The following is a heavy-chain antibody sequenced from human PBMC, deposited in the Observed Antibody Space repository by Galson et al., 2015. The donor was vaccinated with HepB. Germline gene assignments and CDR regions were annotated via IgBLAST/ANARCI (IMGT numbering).Heavy chain of an antibody. J-gene: IGHJ4*02. Sequence: SLRLSCAASGFTFSNYAMHWVRQAPGKGLEWVAIISSDGSDKYYVDSVRGRFTISRDNSKKTLYLQMNSLRAEDTAVFYCARDLTYCSSGVCSSYFDYWGQGTLVAVSS. CDR1: GFTFSNYA. CDR3: ARDLTYCSSGVCSSYFDY. CDR2: ISSDGSDK. D-gene: IGHD2-8*01. V-gene: IGHV3-30*04.